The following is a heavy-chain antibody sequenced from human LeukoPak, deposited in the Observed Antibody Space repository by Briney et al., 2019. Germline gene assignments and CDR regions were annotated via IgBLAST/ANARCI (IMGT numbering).Heavy chain of an antibody. D-gene: IGHD3-16*01. J-gene: IGHJ4*02. CDR1: GGSISGYY. V-gene: IGHV4-59*08. Sequence: SETLSLTCSVSGGSISGYYWSWIRQPPGQGLEWIGYMYETGHTMYNSSLKSRVTMSLDTSRNHFPLSLSSVTAADTAVYYCARHPFSTPFDYWGPGTLVTVSS. CDR2: MYETGHT. CDR3: ARHPFSTPFDY.